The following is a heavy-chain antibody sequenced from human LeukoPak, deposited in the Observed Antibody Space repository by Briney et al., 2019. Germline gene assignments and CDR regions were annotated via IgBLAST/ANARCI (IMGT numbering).Heavy chain of an antibody. CDR3: ARLRWYMRYYFDY. D-gene: IGHD4-23*01. CDR1: GGSISSYY. Sequence: SETLSLTCTVSGGSISSYYWSWIRRPPGKGLEWIGYIYTSGSTNYNPSLKSRVTISVDTSKNQFSLKLSSVTAADTAVYYCARLRWYMRYYFDYWGQGTLVTVSS. V-gene: IGHV4-4*09. J-gene: IGHJ4*02. CDR2: IYTSGST.